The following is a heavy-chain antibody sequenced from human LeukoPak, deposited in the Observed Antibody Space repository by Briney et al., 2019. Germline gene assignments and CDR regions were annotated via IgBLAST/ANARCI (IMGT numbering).Heavy chain of an antibody. CDR1: GGSISSSSYY. V-gene: IGHV4-39*01. J-gene: IGHJ4*02. D-gene: IGHD4/OR15-4a*01. CDR3: ARLRSDYGTSALDY. CDR2: AYYSGST. Sequence: SETLSLTCTVAGGSISSSSYYWGWIRQPPGKGLEWIGSAYYSGSTYYNPSLKSRVAISVDTSKNQFSLQLSSVTAADTAVYYCARLRSDYGTSALDYWGQGILVIVSS.